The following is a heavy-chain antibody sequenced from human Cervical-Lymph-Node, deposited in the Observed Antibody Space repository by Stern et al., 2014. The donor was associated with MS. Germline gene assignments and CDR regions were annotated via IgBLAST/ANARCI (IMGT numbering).Heavy chain of an antibody. CDR1: GYTFTSHS. D-gene: IGHD1-26*01. CDR2: INADNGNT. V-gene: IGHV1-3*01. Sequence: QVQLVQSGAEVKRPGASVKVSCKPSGYTFTSHSTHWVRQAPGQRLEWMGYINADNGNTRYSQNFQGRVTITRDTSANTDYMELSSLRSEDTALYYCARGTGSGAYLIDFWGLGTQVTVSS. J-gene: IGHJ4*02. CDR3: ARGTGSGAYLIDF.